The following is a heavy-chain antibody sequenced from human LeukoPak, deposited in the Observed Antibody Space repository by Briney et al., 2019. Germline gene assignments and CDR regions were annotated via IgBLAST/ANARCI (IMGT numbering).Heavy chain of an antibody. D-gene: IGHD3-16*01. CDR3: ARWGAVGDYYYCGMDV. CDR1: GYTFTGYY. Sequence: GASVKVSCKASGYTFTGYYMHWVRQAPGQGLEWMGWINPNSGGTNYAQKFQGRVTMTRDTSISTAYMELSRLRSDDTAVYYCARWGAVGDYYYCGMDVWGQGTTVTVSS. CDR2: INPNSGGT. V-gene: IGHV1-2*02. J-gene: IGHJ6*02.